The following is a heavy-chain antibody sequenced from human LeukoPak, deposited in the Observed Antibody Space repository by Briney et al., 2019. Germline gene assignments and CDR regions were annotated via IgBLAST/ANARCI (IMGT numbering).Heavy chain of an antibody. J-gene: IGHJ4*02. D-gene: IGHD4-23*01. CDR3: TSLTTVVTRGSSY. CDR2: IKRKTDGGTT. V-gene: IGHV3-15*01. Sequence: GGSLRLSCAASGFTFSDAWMSWVRQAPGKGLEWVGRIKRKTDGGTTDYAAPVKGRFTISRDDSKNTLYLQISSLKMEDTAVYYCTSLTTVVTRGSSYWGQGTLVTVSS. CDR1: GFTFSDAW.